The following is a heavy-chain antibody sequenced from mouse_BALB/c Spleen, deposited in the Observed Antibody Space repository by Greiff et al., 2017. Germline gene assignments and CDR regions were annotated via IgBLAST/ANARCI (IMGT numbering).Heavy chain of an antibody. CDR1: GYSITSDYA. CDR3: AKEVDYPYAMDY. CDR2: ISYSGST. V-gene: IGHV3-2*02. D-gene: IGHD2-4*01. Sequence: EVKLQESGPGLVKPSQSLSLTCTVTGYSITSDYAWNWIRQFPGNKLEWMGYISYSGSTSYNPSLKSRISITRDTSKNQFFLQLNSVTTEDTATYYCAKEVDYPYAMDYWGQGTSVTVSS. J-gene: IGHJ4*01.